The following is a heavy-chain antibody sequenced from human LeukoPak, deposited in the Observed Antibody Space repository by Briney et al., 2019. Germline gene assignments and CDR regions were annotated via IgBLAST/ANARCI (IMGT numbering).Heavy chain of an antibody. Sequence: SETLSLTCAVYGGSFSGYYWSWIRQPPGKGLEWIGEINHSGSTNYNPSLKSRITISVDTSKNQFPLKLSSVTTADTAVYYCARTYCGGDCRGYYYSYYMDVWGKGTTVTISS. D-gene: IGHD2-21*02. CDR1: GGSFSGYY. V-gene: IGHV4-34*01. CDR2: INHSGST. CDR3: ARTYCGGDCRGYYYSYYMDV. J-gene: IGHJ6*03.